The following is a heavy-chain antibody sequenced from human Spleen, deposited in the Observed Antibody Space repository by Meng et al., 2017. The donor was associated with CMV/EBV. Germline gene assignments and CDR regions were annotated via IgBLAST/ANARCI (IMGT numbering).Heavy chain of an antibody. CDR3: ARARSPTHFDY. Sequence: SETLSLTCTVSGGSISSSSYYWGWIRQPPGKQFEYIGSIYYNGNTFYNPSLKSRVTVSVDTSKNQFSLKLRSVTAADTAVYYCARARSPTHFDYWGQGALVTVSS. CDR2: IYYNGNT. V-gene: IGHV4-39*07. J-gene: IGHJ4*02. CDR1: GGSISSSSYY.